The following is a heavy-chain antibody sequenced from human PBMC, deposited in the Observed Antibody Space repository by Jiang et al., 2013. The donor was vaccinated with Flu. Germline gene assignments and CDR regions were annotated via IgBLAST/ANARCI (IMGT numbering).Heavy chain of an antibody. CDR1: GGSISSSNW. J-gene: IGHJ4*02. Sequence: SLTCAVSGGSISSSNWWSWVRQPPGKGLEWIGEIYHSGSTNYNPSLKSRVTISVDKSKNQFSLKLSSVTAADTAVYYCARGYYGSGSYYKGPDFDYWGQGTLVTVSS. D-gene: IGHD3-10*01. CDR2: IYHSGST. CDR3: ARGYYGSGSYYKGPDFDY. V-gene: IGHV4-4*02.